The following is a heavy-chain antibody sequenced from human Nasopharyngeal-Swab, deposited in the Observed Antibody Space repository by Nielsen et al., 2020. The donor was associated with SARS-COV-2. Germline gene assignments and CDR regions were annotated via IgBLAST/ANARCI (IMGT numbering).Heavy chain of an antibody. CDR2: IFHSGST. Sequence: SETLSPTCTVSGGSISSGDYYWSWIRQPPGKGLEWIGYIFHSGSTYYNPSLKSRVTISVDTSKNQFSLKLSSVTAADTAVYYCAKFAEDLYCSGGSCYWFDPWGQGTLVTVSS. CDR1: GGSISSGDYY. V-gene: IGHV4-30-4*08. CDR3: AKFAEDLYCSGGSCYWFDP. J-gene: IGHJ5*02. D-gene: IGHD2-15*01.